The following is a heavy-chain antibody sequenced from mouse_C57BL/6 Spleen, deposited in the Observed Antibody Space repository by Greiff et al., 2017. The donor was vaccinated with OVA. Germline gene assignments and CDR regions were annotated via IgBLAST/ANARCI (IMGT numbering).Heavy chain of an antibody. D-gene: IGHD2-1*01. CDR3: ARWRLFLGNIFDV. V-gene: IGHV1-22*01. J-gene: IGHJ1*03. CDR1: GYTFTDYN. Sequence: VQLQQSGPELVKPGASVKMSCKASGYTFTDYNMHWVKQSHGKSLEWIGYINPNNGGTSYNQKFKGKATLTVNKSSSTAYMELRSLTSEDSAVYYCARWRLFLGNIFDVWGTGTTVTVSS. CDR2: INPNNGGT.